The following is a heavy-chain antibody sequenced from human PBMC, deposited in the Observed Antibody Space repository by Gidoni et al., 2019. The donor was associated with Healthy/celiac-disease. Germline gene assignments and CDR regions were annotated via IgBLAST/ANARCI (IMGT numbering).Heavy chain of an antibody. J-gene: IGHJ3*02. D-gene: IGHD3-22*01. Sequence: QVQLVQSGAEVKTPGSSLKVSCKASEGTFSSYPIRWVRQAPGQGLEWMGGIIPIFGTANYAQKFQGRVTITADESTSTAYMELSSLRSEDTAVYYCARTYYYDSSGYSGWGAFDIWGQGTMVTVSS. CDR1: EGTFSSYP. V-gene: IGHV1-69*01. CDR3: ARTYYYDSSGYSGWGAFDI. CDR2: IIPIFGTA.